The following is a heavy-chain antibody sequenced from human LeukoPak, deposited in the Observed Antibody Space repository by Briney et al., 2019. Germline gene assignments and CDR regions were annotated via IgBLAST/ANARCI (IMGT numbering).Heavy chain of an antibody. CDR3: ASSESGSYSDAFDI. J-gene: IGHJ3*02. CDR2: IYTSGST. CDR1: GGSISSYY. V-gene: IGHV4-4*09. D-gene: IGHD1-26*01. Sequence: SETLSLTCTVSGGSISSYYWSWIRQPPGKGLEWIGYIYTSGSTNYNPSLKSRVTISVGTSKNQFSLKLSSVTAADTAVYYCASSESGSYSDAFDIWGQGTMVTVSS.